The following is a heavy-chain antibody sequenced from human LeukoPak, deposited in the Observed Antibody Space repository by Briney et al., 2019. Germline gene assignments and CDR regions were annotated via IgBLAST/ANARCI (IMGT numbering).Heavy chain of an antibody. D-gene: IGHD3-10*01. CDR2: ISGSGGST. V-gene: IGHV3-23*01. CDR1: GFTFSSYA. Sequence: GGPLRLSCAASGFTFSSYAMSWVRQAPGKGLEWVSAISGSGGSTYYADSVKGRFTISRDNSKNTLYLQMNSLRAEDTAVYYCAKDPGVLLWFGELYYWGQGTLVTVSS. CDR3: AKDPGVLLWFGELYY. J-gene: IGHJ4*02.